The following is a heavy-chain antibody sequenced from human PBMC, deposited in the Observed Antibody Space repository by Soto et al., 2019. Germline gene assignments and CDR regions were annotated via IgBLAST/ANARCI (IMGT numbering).Heavy chain of an antibody. CDR2: IYYSWST. CDR3: ARQQGYYYGAEINWFDP. V-gene: IGHV4-39*01. J-gene: IGHJ5*02. D-gene: IGHD3-10*01. CDR1: GGSISSSSYY. Sequence: QLQLQESGPGLVKPSETLSLTCTVSGGSISSSSYYWGWIRQPPGKGLEWIGSIYYSWSTYYNPSLKSRVTIYVDTSKNQFSLKLSSVTAADTAVYYCARQQGYYYGAEINWFDPWGQGTLVTVSS.